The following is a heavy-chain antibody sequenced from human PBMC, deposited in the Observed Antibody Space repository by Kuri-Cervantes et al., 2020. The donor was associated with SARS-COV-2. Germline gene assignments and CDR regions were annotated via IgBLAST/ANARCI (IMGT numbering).Heavy chain of an antibody. CDR3: ERYSGSTLD. D-gene: IGHD1-26*01. J-gene: IGHJ4*02. Sequence: GESLKIFCAGSGFSFRGCWMSWVRQAPGKGLEWVANIKRDGTEKNYVDSVKGRFTISRDNAKNSLSLQKNSLRAEDTAVYYCERYSGSTLDWGQGTLVTVSS. CDR1: GFSFRGCW. V-gene: IGHV3-7*01. CDR2: IKRDGTEK.